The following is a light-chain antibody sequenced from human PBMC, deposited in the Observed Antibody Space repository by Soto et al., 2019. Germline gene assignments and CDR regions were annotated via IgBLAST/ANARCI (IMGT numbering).Light chain of an antibody. J-gene: IGKJ1*01. CDR1: QSLSSSY. CDR3: QQYGSSPQT. V-gene: IGKV3-20*01. Sequence: IVLTQSPGTLSLSPGETATLSCRASQSLSSSYLAWYQQKPGQAPRLLIYGASGRATDIPDRFSGSGSGTDFALTISRLEPEDFAVYYCQQYGSSPQTFGQGTKV. CDR2: GAS.